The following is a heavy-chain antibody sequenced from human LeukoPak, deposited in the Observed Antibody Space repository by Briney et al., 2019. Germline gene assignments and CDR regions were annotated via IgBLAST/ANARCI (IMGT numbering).Heavy chain of an antibody. CDR2: ISGSGDNT. D-gene: IGHD3-16*01. J-gene: IGHJ4*02. V-gene: IGHV3-23*01. CDR3: AKDGGQGADY. Sequence: GGSLRLSCAASGFTFSSHGMSWVRQAPGKGLEWVSTISGSGDNTYYADSVKGRFTISRDNSKNTLYLQMNSLRAEDMAVYYCAKDGGQGADYWGQGTLVSVSS. CDR1: GFTFSSHG.